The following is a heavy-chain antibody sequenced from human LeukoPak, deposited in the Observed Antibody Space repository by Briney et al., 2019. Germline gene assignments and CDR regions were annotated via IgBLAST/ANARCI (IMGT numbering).Heavy chain of an antibody. J-gene: IGHJ4*02. D-gene: IGHD3-10*01. CDR3: ARLITMVRGIYFDY. V-gene: IGHV2-5*02. Sequence: SGPTLVKPTQTLTLTCTFSGFSLSTSGVGVGWIRQPPGKALEWLALIYWDDDKRYSPSLKSRLTITKDTSKNQVVLTMTNMDPVDTGTYYCARLITMVRGIYFDYWGQGTLVTVSS. CDR2: IYWDDDK. CDR1: GFSLSTSGVG.